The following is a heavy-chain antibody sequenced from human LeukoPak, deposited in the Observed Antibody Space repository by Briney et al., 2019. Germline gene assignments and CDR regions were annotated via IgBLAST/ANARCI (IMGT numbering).Heavy chain of an antibody. V-gene: IGHV4-30-4*01. J-gene: IGHJ4*02. CDR1: GGSISSGDYY. D-gene: IGHD2-15*01. CDR3: ARVSASGGSWGNFDY. CDR2: IYYSGST. Sequence: SQTLSLTCTVSGGSISSGDYYWSWIRQPPGKGLEWIGYIYYSGSTYYNPSLKSRVTISVDTSKNQFSLKLSSVTAADTAVYYCARVSASGGSWGNFDYWGQGTLVTVSS.